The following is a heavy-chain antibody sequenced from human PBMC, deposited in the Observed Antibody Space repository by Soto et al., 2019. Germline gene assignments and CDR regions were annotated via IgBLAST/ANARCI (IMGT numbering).Heavy chain of an antibody. CDR1: GFTVSSNY. Sequence: EVQLVESGGGLIQPGGSLRLACAVSGFTVSSNYMAWVRQAPGKGLEWVSVIYNIGTTYYADSVRGRFTISRDNSKNTVYLQMNSLRAEDTAMYYCARAFARGGEWGQRTLVTVSS. J-gene: IGHJ1*01. D-gene: IGHD2-21*01. CDR3: ARAFARGGE. CDR2: IYNIGTT. V-gene: IGHV3-53*01.